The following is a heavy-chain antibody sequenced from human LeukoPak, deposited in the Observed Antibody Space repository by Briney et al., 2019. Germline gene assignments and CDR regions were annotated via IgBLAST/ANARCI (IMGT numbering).Heavy chain of an antibody. CDR1: GLTFRTYA. CDR2: ISSDGSNK. Sequence: GRSLRLSCAASGLTFRTYAIHWVRQAPGKGLEWVAVISSDGSNKDYADSVKGRFTISRYSSKNTLYLQMNSLRPEDTAVYYCARGGDCSSSSCYLPFDLWGQGTLVTVSS. D-gene: IGHD2-2*01. CDR3: ARGGDCSSSSCYLPFDL. V-gene: IGHV3-30*04. J-gene: IGHJ5*02.